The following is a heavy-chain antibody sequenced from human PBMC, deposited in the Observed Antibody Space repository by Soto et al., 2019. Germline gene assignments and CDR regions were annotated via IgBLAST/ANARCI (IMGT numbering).Heavy chain of an antibody. CDR1: GGSFSGYY. V-gene: IGHV4-34*01. Sequence: SETLSLTCAAYGGSFSGYYWSWIRQPPGKGLEWIGEINHSGSTNYNPSLKSRVTISVDTSKNQFSLKLSSVTAADTAVYYCARVGLFFGFDPWGQGTLVTVSS. CDR2: INHSGST. CDR3: ARVGLFFGFDP. J-gene: IGHJ5*02. D-gene: IGHD3-3*01.